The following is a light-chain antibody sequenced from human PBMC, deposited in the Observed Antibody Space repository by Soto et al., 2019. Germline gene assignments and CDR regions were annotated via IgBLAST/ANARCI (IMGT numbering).Light chain of an antibody. V-gene: IGLV1-40*01. Sequence: QSVLTQPPSVSGAPGQRVTISCTGSSSNIGAGYDVHWYQQLPGTAPKLLIYGNSNRPSGVPDRFSGSKSGTSASLAITGLQAEDEADYYCQSYDSRLSGYVVFGGGTKLT. CDR2: GNS. J-gene: IGLJ2*01. CDR3: QSYDSRLSGYVV. CDR1: SSNIGAGYD.